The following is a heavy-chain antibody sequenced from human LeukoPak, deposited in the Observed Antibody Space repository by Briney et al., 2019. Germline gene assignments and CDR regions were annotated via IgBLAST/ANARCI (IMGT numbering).Heavy chain of an antibody. D-gene: IGHD6-19*01. CDR1: GFAFSRHG. Sequence: GGSLRLSCAASGFAFSRHGIHWVRQAPGKGLEWVAFIPYDGSNKFYRDSVKGRFTISRDNSKNTLYLQMNSLRAEDTAVYYCAKDFLGAGYSSGWYGSWGQGTLVTVSS. J-gene: IGHJ5*02. V-gene: IGHV3-30*02. CDR3: AKDFLGAGYSSGWYGS. CDR2: IPYDGSNK.